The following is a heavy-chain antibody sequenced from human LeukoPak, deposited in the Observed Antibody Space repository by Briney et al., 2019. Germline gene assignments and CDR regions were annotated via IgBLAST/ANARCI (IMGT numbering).Heavy chain of an antibody. D-gene: IGHD3-22*01. V-gene: IGHV1-8*01. Sequence: TSVKVSCKASGYTFTSYDINWVRQAPGQGLEWMGWMNPNSGNTGYAQKFQGRVTMTRNTSISTAYMELSSLRSEDTAVYYCARGGLDSSGYPEFDYWGQGTLVTVSS. CDR2: MNPNSGNT. CDR3: ARGGLDSSGYPEFDY. CDR1: GYTFTSYD. J-gene: IGHJ4*02.